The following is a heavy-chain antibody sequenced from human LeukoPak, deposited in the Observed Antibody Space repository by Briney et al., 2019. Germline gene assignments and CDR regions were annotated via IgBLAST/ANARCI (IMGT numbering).Heavy chain of an antibody. CDR1: GYTFTGYH. D-gene: IGHD3-10*01. CDR2: INPDSGGT. J-gene: IGHJ6*03. V-gene: IGHV1-2*02. CDR3: ARTFYYGSGRARYMDV. Sequence: ASVKVSCKASGYTFTGYHMHWVRQAPGQGLEWMGWINPDSGGTDYAQKFQGRVTMTRDTSISTAYMELSRLRSDDTAMYYCARTFYYGSGRARYMDVWGKGTAVTVSS.